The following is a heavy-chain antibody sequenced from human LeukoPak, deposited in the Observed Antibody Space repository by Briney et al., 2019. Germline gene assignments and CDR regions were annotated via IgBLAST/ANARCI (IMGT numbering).Heavy chain of an antibody. D-gene: IGHD3-22*01. CDR3: AKDKYHDSSGTFDY. V-gene: IGHV3-23*01. CDR1: GFTLNIYA. Sequence: PGGSLRLSCAVSGFTLNIYAMSWVRQAPGKGLEWVSRISASGGGTFYAGSVEGRFIISRDNSKNTLSLQMNSLRAEDTAIYYCAKDKYHDSSGTFDYWGQGTLVTVSS. CDR2: ISASGGGT. J-gene: IGHJ4*02.